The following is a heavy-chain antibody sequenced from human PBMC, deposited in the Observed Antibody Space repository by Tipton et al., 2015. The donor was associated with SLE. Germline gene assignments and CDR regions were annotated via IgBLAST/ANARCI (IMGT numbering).Heavy chain of an antibody. D-gene: IGHD1-1*01. CDR3: AKGGTWTLPFDY. CDR1: GLTFRKFA. CDR2: ISDGGEST. V-gene: IGHV3-23*01. J-gene: IGHJ4*02. Sequence: SLRLSCATSGLTFRKFAMSWVRQAPGKGLEWVSTISDGGESTYSADSVKGRFTISRDNSKNTLFLQMNSLRADDTAVYYCAKGGTWTLPFDYWGRGTLVTVSP.